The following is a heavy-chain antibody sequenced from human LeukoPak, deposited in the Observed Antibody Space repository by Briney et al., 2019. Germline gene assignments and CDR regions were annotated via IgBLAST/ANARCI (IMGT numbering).Heavy chain of an antibody. V-gene: IGHV3-21*01. J-gene: IGHJ4*02. CDR1: GFTFSSYS. Sequence: GGSLRLSCAASGFTFSSYSMSWVRQAPGKGLEWVSSFSSRTSNIYYADSVRGRFTISRDNAKTSLYLQMNSLRAEDTAVYYCARDSSGWSRGYWGQGTLVTVSS. CDR3: ARDSSGWSRGY. D-gene: IGHD6-19*01. CDR2: FSSRTSNI.